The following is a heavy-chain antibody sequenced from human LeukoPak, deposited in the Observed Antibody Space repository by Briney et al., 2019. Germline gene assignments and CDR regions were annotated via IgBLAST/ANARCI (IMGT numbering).Heavy chain of an antibody. CDR2: IYYSGST. D-gene: IGHD3-22*01. Sequence: SETLSLTCTASGGSISSYYWGWIRQPPGKGLEWIGSIYYSGSTYYNPSLKSRVTISVDTSKNQFSLKLSSVTAADTAVYYCARRYDSSGYYRYWGQGTLVTVSS. CDR3: ARRYDSSGYYRY. V-gene: IGHV4-39*01. J-gene: IGHJ4*02. CDR1: GGSISSYY.